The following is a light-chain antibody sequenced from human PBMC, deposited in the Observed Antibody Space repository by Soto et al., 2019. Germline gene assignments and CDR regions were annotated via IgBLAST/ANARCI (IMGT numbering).Light chain of an antibody. Sequence: IHMTHSPSSLSASVLYRVIITFLAIQIISNYLNLYHQKPGKAPKLLIFAASSLQSGVPSRFSGSGSGTNFTLTISSLQPEDFAAYYCQQSYSAPITFGQGTRLEIK. CDR1: QIISNY. V-gene: IGKV1-39*01. CDR2: AAS. CDR3: QQSYSAPIT. J-gene: IGKJ5*01.